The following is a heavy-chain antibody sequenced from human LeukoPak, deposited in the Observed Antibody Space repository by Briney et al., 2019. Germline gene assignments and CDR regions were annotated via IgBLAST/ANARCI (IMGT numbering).Heavy chain of an antibody. V-gene: IGHV4-39*01. J-gene: IGHJ4*02. CDR2: IYYTGST. Sequence: SETLSLTCTVSGGSISSRTYFWGWIRQPPGKGLEWIGSIYYTGSTSYNPSLKSRVTMSVDTSKNQFSLRLSPVTAADTAVYYCARQPTGYSDYWGQGTLVTVSS. CDR3: ARQPTGYSDY. CDR1: GGSISSRTYF.